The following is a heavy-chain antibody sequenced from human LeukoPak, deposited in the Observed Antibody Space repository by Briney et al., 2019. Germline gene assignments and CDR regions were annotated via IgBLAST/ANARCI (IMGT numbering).Heavy chain of an antibody. V-gene: IGHV3-48*02. D-gene: IGHD5-18*01. J-gene: IGHJ4*02. CDR3: ASGSYGQFDY. Sequence: GGALRLSCAGTGFTFSSYSMNWVRPAPGKGLEWVSYISSGSTTIYYADSVKGRFTISRDNAKNSLYLQMSGLRDEDTAVYYCASGSYGQFDYWGQGTLVTVSS. CDR1: GFTFSSYS. CDR2: ISSGSTTI.